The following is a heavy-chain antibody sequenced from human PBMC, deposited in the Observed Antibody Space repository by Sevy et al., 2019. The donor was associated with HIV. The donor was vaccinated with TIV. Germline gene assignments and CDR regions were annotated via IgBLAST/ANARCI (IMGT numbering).Heavy chain of an antibody. V-gene: IGHV4-34*01. CDR2: INESGIT. CDR1: DGSFSGYY. D-gene: IGHD2-2*01. Sequence: SETLSLTCAVHDGSFSGYYWNWSRQLPGKGLEWIGEINESGITYYNPSLKSRVTISVDTSKKQFSLKLNSVTAADTTVYFCARSPPVVVVPGAPSWFDPWGQGTLVTVSS. J-gene: IGHJ5*02. CDR3: ARSPPVVVVPGAPSWFDP.